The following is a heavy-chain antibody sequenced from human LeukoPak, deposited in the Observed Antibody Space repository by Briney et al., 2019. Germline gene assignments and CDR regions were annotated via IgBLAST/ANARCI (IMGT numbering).Heavy chain of an antibody. CDR3: ARLGLVWFGELTAFDY. CDR1: GFTFSNYW. V-gene: IGHV3-7*01. CDR2: IKQDGSEK. Sequence: GGSLRLSCAAYGFTFSNYWMSWVRQAPGQGLEWVANIKQDGSEKYYVDSLKGRFTILRDNAKNSLYLQMNSLRAEDTAVYYCARLGLVWFGELTAFDYWGQGTLVTVSS. J-gene: IGHJ4*02. D-gene: IGHD3-10*01.